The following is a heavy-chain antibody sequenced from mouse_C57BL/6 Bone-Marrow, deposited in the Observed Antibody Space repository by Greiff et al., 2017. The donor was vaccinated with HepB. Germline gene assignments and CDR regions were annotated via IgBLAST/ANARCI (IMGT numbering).Heavy chain of an antibody. CDR1: GFNIKDDY. Sequence: DVHLVESGAELVRPGASVKLSCTASGFNIKDDYMHWVKQRPEQGLEWIGWIDPENGDTEYASKFQGKATITADTSSNTAYLQLSSLTSEDTAVYYCTSYGNYDYWGQGTTLTVSS. J-gene: IGHJ2*01. V-gene: IGHV14-4*01. CDR3: TSYGNYDY. CDR2: IDPENGDT. D-gene: IGHD2-1*01.